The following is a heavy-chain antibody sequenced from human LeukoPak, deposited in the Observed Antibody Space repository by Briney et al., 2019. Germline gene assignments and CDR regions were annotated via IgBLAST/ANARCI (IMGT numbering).Heavy chain of an antibody. Sequence: GGSLRLSCSAPGFTFSSYGMNWVRQAPGKGLEWVANINQGGSEKYYVDSVKGRFTISRDNAKNSLYLEMNSLRAEDTAVYYCLRENHDSGWSFDYWGQGTLVSVSS. D-gene: IGHD3-22*01. J-gene: IGHJ4*02. V-gene: IGHV3-7*01. CDR3: LRENHDSGWSFDY. CDR2: INQGGSEK. CDR1: GFTFSSYG.